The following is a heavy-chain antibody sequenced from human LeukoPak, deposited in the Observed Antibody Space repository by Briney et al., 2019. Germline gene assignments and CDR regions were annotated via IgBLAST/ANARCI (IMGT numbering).Heavy chain of an antibody. J-gene: IGHJ3*02. CDR3: AKSNGYGLIDI. Sequence: PSETLSLTCTVSGGSISSYYWSWIRQPPGKGLEWIGYIYCSGSTNYNPSLKSRVTISLDTSRNQFSLKLNSVTAADTAVYYCAKSNGYGLIDIWGQGTMVTVSS. CDR2: IYCSGST. D-gene: IGHD3-22*01. CDR1: GGSISSYY. V-gene: IGHV4-59*12.